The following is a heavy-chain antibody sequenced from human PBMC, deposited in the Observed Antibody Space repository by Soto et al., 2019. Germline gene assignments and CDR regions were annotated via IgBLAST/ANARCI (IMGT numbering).Heavy chain of an antibody. V-gene: IGHV1-69*06. CDR2: IIPIFGTA. CDR1: GGTFSSYA. D-gene: IGHD6-6*01. Sequence: GASVKVSCKASGGTFSSYAISWVRQAPGQGLEWMGGIIPIFGTANYAQKFQGRVTITADKSTSTAYMELSSLRSKDTAVYYCARGGRTLGRNDEYSSSLGWGQGTLVTVSS. J-gene: IGHJ4*02. CDR3: ARGGRTLGRNDEYSSSLG.